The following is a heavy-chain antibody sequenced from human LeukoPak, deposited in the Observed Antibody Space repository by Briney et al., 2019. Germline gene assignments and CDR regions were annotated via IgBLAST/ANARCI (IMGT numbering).Heavy chain of an antibody. CDR2: FDPEDGET. Sequence: ASVKVSCKVSGYTLTELSMHWVRQAPGKGLEWMGGFDPEDGETIYARKFQGRVTMTEDTSTDTAYMELSSLRSEDTAVYYCATLGYSGYGGYFDYWGQGTLVTVSS. D-gene: IGHD5-12*01. J-gene: IGHJ4*02. CDR1: GYTLTELS. CDR3: ATLGYSGYGGYFDY. V-gene: IGHV1-24*01.